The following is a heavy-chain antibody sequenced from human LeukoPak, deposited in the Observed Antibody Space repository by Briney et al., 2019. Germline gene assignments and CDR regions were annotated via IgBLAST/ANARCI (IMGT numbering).Heavy chain of an antibody. CDR3: ARDLWPRKYYFDY. CDR2: IIPIFGTA. Sequence: GASVKVSCKASGGTFSSYAISWVRQAPGQGLEWMGGIIPIFGTANYAQKFQGRVTITADKSTSTAYMELSSLRSEDTAVYYCARDLWPRKYYFDYWGQGTLVTVSS. J-gene: IGHJ4*02. CDR1: GGTFSSYA. D-gene: IGHD2-21*01. V-gene: IGHV1-69*06.